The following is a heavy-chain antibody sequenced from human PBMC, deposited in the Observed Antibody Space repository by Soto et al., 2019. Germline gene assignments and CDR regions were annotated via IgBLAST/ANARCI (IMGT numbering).Heavy chain of an antibody. Sequence: LSLTCTVSGGSISRYYWSWIRQPPGKRLEWIGYIYYSGSTNYNPSLKSRVTISVDTSKNQFSLKLSSVTAADTAVYYCARDGEGIAIDAFDIWGQGTMVTVSS. J-gene: IGHJ3*02. D-gene: IGHD6-13*01. CDR2: IYYSGST. CDR1: GGSISRYY. V-gene: IGHV4-59*01. CDR3: ARDGEGIAIDAFDI.